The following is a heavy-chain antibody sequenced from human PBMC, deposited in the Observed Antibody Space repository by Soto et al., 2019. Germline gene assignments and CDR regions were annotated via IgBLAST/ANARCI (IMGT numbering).Heavy chain of an antibody. Sequence: AGGSLRLSCAVSGFTVSSNYMSWVRQAPGKGLEWVSVIYSSGNTYYADSVKARFNVSRDKSKNTVYLQMNSLRAEDTAMYYCARVSSPFGYWGQGTLVTVSS. V-gene: IGHV3-53*01. J-gene: IGHJ4*02. CDR1: GFTVSSNY. CDR3: ARVSSPFGY. D-gene: IGHD3-16*01. CDR2: IYSSGNT.